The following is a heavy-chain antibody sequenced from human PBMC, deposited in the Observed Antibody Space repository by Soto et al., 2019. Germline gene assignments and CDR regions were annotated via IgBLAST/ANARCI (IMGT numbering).Heavy chain of an antibody. D-gene: IGHD6-19*01. CDR1: GFTVSSNY. V-gene: IGHV3-66*01. CDR2: IYRGGKT. Sequence: EVQLVESGGGLVQPGGSLRLSCAASGFTVSSNYMSWVRQAPGKGLEWVSIIYRGGKTYYADSVQGRFTISRDTSKSDLYLQMSSLRAEATAVYYCARVAGFGRGWYAFDYWGQGTLVTVSS. CDR3: ARVAGFGRGWYAFDY. J-gene: IGHJ4*02.